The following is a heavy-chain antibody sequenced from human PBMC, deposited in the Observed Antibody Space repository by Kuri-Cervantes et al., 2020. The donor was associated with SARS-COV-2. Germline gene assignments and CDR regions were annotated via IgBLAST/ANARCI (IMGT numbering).Heavy chain of an antibody. CDR3: AHSDYDFWSGYVDY. J-gene: IGHJ4*02. V-gene: IGHV2-70*12. D-gene: IGHD3-3*01. CDR1: GFSLNTNGMC. Sequence: SGPTLVKPTQTLTLSCTFSGFSLNTNGMCVSWIRQPPGKALEWLALIEWDDDKYYSTSLKSRLTITKDTSKNQVVLTMTNMDPVDTATYYCAHSDYDFWSGYVDYWDQGTLVTVSS. CDR2: IEWDDDK.